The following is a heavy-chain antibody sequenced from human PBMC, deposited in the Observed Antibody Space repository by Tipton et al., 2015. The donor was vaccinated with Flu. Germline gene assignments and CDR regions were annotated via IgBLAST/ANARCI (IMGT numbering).Heavy chain of an antibody. CDR3: ARHSHLIEYSSVRGGGVFDP. J-gene: IGHJ5*02. CDR2: IYYSGST. V-gene: IGHV4-59*08. Sequence: TLSLTCTVSGGSISSYYWSWIRQPPGKGLEWIGYIYYSGSTNYNPSLKSRVTISVDTSKNQFSLKLSSVTAADTAVYYCARHSHLIEYSSVRGGGVFDPWGQGTLVTVSS. CDR1: GGSISSYY. D-gene: IGHD6-6*01.